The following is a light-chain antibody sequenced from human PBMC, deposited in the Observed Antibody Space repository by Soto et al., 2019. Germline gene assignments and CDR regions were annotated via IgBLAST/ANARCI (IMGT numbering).Light chain of an antibody. CDR1: QSVSSY. CDR3: QQRSNWPPT. CDR2: DAS. J-gene: IGKJ4*01. V-gene: IGKV3-11*01. Sequence: EIVLTQSPATLSLYPGERAILSCRASQSVSSYLAWYQQKPGQAPRLLIYDASNRATGIPARFSGSGSGTDFTLTISSLEPEDFAVYYCQQRSNWPPTFGGGTKVEIK.